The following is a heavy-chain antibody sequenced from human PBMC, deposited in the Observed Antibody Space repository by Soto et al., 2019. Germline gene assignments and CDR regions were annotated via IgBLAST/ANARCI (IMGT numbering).Heavy chain of an antibody. V-gene: IGHV3-33*01. CDR3: ATTGPY. CDR2: IWFDGSNK. J-gene: IGHJ4*02. Sequence: QVQLVESGGGVVQPGRSLRLSCAASGFTFSSYGMHWVRQAPGKGLEWVAVIWFDGSNKFYADSVKGRFTISRDNSKNTVSLQMTSLRDEDSAVYYGATTGPYWGQGTLVTVSS. CDR1: GFTFSSYG.